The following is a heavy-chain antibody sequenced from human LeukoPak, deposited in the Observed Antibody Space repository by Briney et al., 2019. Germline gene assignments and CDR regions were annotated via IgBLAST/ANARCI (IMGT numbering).Heavy chain of an antibody. D-gene: IGHD3-10*01. V-gene: IGHV3-74*01. Sequence: PGGSQRLSCAASGFTFSSYWMHWVRQAPGKGLVWVSRINSDGSSTSYADSVKGRFNISRDNAKNTLYLQMNSLRREDTGVYYCASGGYYSHFDYWGQGPLVTVSS. CDR1: GFTFSSYW. CDR3: ASGGYYSHFDY. CDR2: INSDGSST. J-gene: IGHJ4*02.